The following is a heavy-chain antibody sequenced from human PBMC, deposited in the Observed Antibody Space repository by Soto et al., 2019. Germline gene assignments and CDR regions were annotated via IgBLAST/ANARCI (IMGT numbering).Heavy chain of an antibody. J-gene: IGHJ4*02. CDR1: GGSISSSSYY. V-gene: IGHV4-39*01. CDR3: SRFPVYEYDWVTLG. D-gene: IGHD3-16*01. Sequence: QLQLQESGPGLVKSSETLSLTCTVSGGSISSSSYYWGWIRQPPGKGLEWIGTVYYTGSTFYNPSLESRVTISVDTSKNQFSLRLNSVTAADTAVYYCSRFPVYEYDWVTLGWGQGTLVTVSS. CDR2: VYYTGST.